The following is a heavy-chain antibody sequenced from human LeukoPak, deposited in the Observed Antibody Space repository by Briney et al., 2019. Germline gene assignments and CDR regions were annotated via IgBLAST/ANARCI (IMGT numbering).Heavy chain of an antibody. CDR3: ANEVVVVPAAIVPYYYYYMDV. V-gene: IGHV3-23*01. J-gene: IGHJ6*03. CDR1: GFTFSSYG. Sequence: PGGSLRLSCAASGFTFSSYGMSWVRQAPGKGLEWVSAISGSGGSTYYADSVKGRFTISRDNSKNTLYLQMNSLRAEDTAVYYCANEVVVVPAAIVPYYYYYMDVWGKGTTVTISS. CDR2: ISGSGGST. D-gene: IGHD2-2*01.